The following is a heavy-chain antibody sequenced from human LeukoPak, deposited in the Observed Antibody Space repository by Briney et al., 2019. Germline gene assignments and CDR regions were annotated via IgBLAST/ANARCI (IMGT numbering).Heavy chain of an antibody. Sequence: GGSLRLSCAASGFTFSSYSMTWVRQAPGKGLEWVSSISSSSSYIYCADSVKGRFTISRDNAKNSLYLQMNSLRAEDTAVYYCARELSIAAHFSTRDYWGQGTLVTVSS. V-gene: IGHV3-21*01. CDR2: ISSSSSYI. J-gene: IGHJ4*02. CDR1: GFTFSSYS. D-gene: IGHD6-6*01. CDR3: ARELSIAAHFSTRDY.